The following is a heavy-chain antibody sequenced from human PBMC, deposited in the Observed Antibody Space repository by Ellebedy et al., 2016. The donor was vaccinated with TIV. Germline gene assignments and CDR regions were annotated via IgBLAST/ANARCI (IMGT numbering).Heavy chain of an antibody. D-gene: IGHD4-17*01. V-gene: IGHV3-30*02. Sequence: GESLKISCAASGFKFNFYAMHWVRQAPGKGLEWVAFIWYDGSHKSHADSVKGRFTISRDNSNNTLYLQMNNLRAEDTAVHYCAKDGNGEGWLDPWGQGTLVTVSS. CDR1: GFKFNFYA. CDR3: AKDGNGEGWLDP. CDR2: IWYDGSHK. J-gene: IGHJ5*02.